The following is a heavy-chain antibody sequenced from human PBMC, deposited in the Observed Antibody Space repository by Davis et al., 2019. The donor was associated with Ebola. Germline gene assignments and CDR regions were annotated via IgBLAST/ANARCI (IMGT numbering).Heavy chain of an antibody. CDR2: ISYDGSNK. V-gene: IGHV3-30*03. D-gene: IGHD3-3*01. CDR1: GFTFSSYG. CDR3: ARGRFLEWLLWSY. Sequence: PGGSLRLSCAASGFTFSSYGMHWVRQAPGKGLEWVAVISYDGSNKYYADSVKGRFTISRDNSKNTLYLQMNSLRAEDTAVYYCARGRFLEWLLWSYWGQGTLVTVSS. J-gene: IGHJ4*02.